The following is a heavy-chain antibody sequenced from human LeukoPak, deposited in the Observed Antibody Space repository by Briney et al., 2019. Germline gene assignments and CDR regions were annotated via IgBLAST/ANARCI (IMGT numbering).Heavy chain of an antibody. J-gene: IGHJ4*02. CDR1: GYSFTSYW. CDR2: IYPGDSDT. D-gene: IGHD5-24*01. V-gene: IGHV5-51*01. CDR3: ARAEEMATIGLEFDY. Sequence: NRGESLKISCKGSGYSFTSYWIGWVRQMPGKGLEWMGIIYPGDSDTRYSPSFQGQVTISADKSISTAYLQWSSLKASDTAMYYCARAEEMATIGLEFDYWGQGTLVTVSS.